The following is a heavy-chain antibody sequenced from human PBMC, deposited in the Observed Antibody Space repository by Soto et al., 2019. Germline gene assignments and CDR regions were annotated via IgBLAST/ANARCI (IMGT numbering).Heavy chain of an antibody. D-gene: IGHD4-4*01. CDR2: IIPIFGTA. J-gene: IGHJ4*02. V-gene: IGHV1-69*01. Sequence: QVQLVQSGAEVRKPGSSVKVSCKASGGTFSRHAISWVRQAPGQGLEWMGGIIPIFGTANHAQKFQGRVTIIADESTSTAYMELSSLRSEDTAVYYCARCGELTTVTTFDYWGQGTLVTVSS. CDR3: ARCGELTTVTTFDY. CDR1: GGTFSRHA.